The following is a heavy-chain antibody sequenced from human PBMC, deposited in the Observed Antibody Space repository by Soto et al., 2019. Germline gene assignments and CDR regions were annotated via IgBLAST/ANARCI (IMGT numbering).Heavy chain of an antibody. J-gene: IGHJ3*02. D-gene: IGHD3-22*01. Sequence: SVKVSCKASGGTFSSYAISWVRQAPGQGLEWTGGIIPIFGTANYAQKFQGRVTITADESTSTAYMELSSLRSEDTAVYYCARCYDSSGYYSYAFDIWGQGTMVTVSS. CDR1: GGTFSSYA. CDR3: ARCYDSSGYYSYAFDI. V-gene: IGHV1-69*13. CDR2: IIPIFGTA.